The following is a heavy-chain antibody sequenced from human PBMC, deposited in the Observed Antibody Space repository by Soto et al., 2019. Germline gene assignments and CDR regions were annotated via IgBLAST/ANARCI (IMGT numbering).Heavy chain of an antibody. CDR2: IDPSDSRT. V-gene: IGHV5-10-1*01. CDR1: GYMFPIYH. J-gene: IGHJ5*02. CDR3: AKNQGVELVPLATVDWFDP. Sequence: GESLKISCEASGYMFPIYHISWVRQMPGKGLEWVGKIDPSDSRTMYRPSSRARITISVDKSINTAYLERGRLKASDTAMYYCAKNQGVELVPLATVDWFDPWGQGSVVTVSS. D-gene: IGHD1-26*01.